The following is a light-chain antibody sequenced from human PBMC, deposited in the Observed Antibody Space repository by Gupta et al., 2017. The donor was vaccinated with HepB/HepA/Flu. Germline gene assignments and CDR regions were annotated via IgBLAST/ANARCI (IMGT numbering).Light chain of an antibody. Sequence: QSVLTQPPSVSGVPGQRVPISCTGSSSNIGAGYDVHWYQQLPGTAPKLLIYGNSNRPSGVPDRFSGSKSGTSASLAITGLQAEDEADYYCQSYDSSLSGSMFGGGTKLTVL. CDR1: SSNIGAGYD. J-gene: IGLJ3*02. CDR2: GNS. V-gene: IGLV1-40*01. CDR3: QSYDSSLSGSM.